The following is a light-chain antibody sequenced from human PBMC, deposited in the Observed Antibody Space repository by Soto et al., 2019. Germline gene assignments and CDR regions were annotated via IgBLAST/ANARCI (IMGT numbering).Light chain of an antibody. CDR1: QSVSSSY. V-gene: IGKV3-20*01. Sequence: PGERATLSCRTSQSVSSSYLAWYQQKPGQAPRLLIYGASSRATGIPDRFSGSGSGTDFTLTISRLEPEDFAVYYCQQYGSSPWTFGQGTKVEVK. CDR3: QQYGSSPWT. CDR2: GAS. J-gene: IGKJ1*01.